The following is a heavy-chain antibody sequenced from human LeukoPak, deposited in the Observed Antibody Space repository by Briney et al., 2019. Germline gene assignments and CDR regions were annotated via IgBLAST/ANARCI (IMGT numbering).Heavy chain of an antibody. CDR3: AVIPRVGYSSGWYNDY. CDR1: GYTFTSYG. D-gene: IGHD6-19*01. Sequence: GASVKVSCKASGYTFTSYGISWVRQAPGQGLEWMGWISAYNGNTNYAQKLQGRVTMTTDTSTSTAYMELRSLRSDDTAVYYCAVIPRVGYSSGWYNDYWGQGTLVTVSS. CDR2: ISAYNGNT. V-gene: IGHV1-18*01. J-gene: IGHJ4*02.